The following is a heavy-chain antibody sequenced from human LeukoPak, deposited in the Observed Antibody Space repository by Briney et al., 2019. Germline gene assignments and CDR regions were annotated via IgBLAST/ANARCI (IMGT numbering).Heavy chain of an antibody. J-gene: IGHJ4*02. D-gene: IGHD4-23*01. CDR3: ARFSIRTVVTPEGYFDY. V-gene: IGHV4-4*07. CDR2: IYTSGST. Sequence: SETLSLTCTVSGGAISSYYWSWLRQPAGKGLEWLGRIYTSGSTNYNPSLKSRVTISVDKSKNQFSLKLSSVAAADTAVYYCARFSIRTVVTPEGYFDYWGQGTLVTVSS. CDR1: GGAISSYY.